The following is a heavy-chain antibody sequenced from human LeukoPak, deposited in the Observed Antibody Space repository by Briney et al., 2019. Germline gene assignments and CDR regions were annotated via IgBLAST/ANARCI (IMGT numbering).Heavy chain of an antibody. D-gene: IGHD4-17*01. CDR2: ISSSSSYI. CDR1: GFTFSSYS. Sequence: GGSLRLSCAASGFTFSSYSMNWVRQAPGKGLEWVSSISSSSSYIYYADSVKGRFTISRDNAKNSLYLQVNSLRAEDTAVYYCARSDYGDYVSWFDPWGQGTLVTVSS. J-gene: IGHJ5*02. V-gene: IGHV3-21*01. CDR3: ARSDYGDYVSWFDP.